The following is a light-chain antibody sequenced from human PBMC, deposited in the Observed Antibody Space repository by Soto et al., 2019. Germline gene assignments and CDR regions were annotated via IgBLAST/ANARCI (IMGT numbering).Light chain of an antibody. J-gene: IGLJ2*01. CDR3: CSYAGSYTWV. V-gene: IGLV2-11*01. Sequence: QSALTQPRSVSGSPGQSVTISCTGTSSDVGNYNYVAWYRQHPDKAPKLMIYDVAQRPSGVPDRFSGSKSGNTASLTISGLQAEDEADYYCCSYAGSYTWVFGGGTKVTVL. CDR2: DVA. CDR1: SSDVGNYNY.